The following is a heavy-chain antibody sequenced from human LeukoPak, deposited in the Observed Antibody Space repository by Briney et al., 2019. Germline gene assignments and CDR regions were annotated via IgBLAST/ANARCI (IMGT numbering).Heavy chain of an antibody. Sequence: PGRSLRLSCAASGFTFSSYAMHRVRQAPGKGLEWVAVISYDGSNKYYADSVKGRFTTSRDNSKNTLYLQMNSLRAEDTAVYYCARDGGYLPNVYWGQGTLVTVSS. CDR3: ARDGGYLPNVY. CDR1: GFTFSSYA. J-gene: IGHJ4*02. CDR2: ISYDGSNK. V-gene: IGHV3-30-3*01. D-gene: IGHD6-25*01.